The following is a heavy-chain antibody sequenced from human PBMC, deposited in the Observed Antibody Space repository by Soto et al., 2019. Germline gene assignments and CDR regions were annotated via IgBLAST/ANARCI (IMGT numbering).Heavy chain of an antibody. J-gene: IGHJ4*02. Sequence: SETLSLTCTVSGGSITNSYYYWSWVRQNPGKGLEWIGHIFHSGRTYYNPSLTGRISILVDTSMNQFSLNLNSVTAADTAVYYCARWVEVSLDYFDSWGQGIPVTVSS. CDR3: ARWVEVSLDYFDS. CDR2: IFHSGRT. V-gene: IGHV4-31*03. D-gene: IGHD2-15*01. CDR1: GGSITNSYYY.